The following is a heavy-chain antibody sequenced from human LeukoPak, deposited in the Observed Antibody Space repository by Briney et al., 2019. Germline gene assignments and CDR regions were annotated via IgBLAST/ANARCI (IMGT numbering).Heavy chain of an antibody. CDR2: IHYSGGT. V-gene: IGHV4-59*11. D-gene: IGHD2-15*01. CDR1: GASISAHF. CDR3: ARGRDCSAGSCSSPGQYYYHMDV. Sequence: NPSGTLSLTCTVSGASISAHFWGWMRQPPGKGLEWIGYIHYSGGTNYNPALKSRATISVDTSKNQFSLKLNSVTAADTAVYYCARGRDCSAGSCSSPGQYYYHMDVWGKGITVTVSS. J-gene: IGHJ6*03.